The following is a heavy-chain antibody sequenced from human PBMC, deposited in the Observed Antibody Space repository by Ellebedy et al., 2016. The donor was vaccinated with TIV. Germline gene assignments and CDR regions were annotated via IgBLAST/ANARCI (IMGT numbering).Heavy chain of an antibody. CDR3: ARLRQSRDRSHWYFDL. J-gene: IGHJ2*01. D-gene: IGHD1-14*01. CDR2: IQTSGNA. V-gene: IGHV4-4*07. CDR1: GDSISSYY. Sequence: SETLSLTXTVSGDSISSYYWSWIRQPAGKGLEWIGRIQTSGNANHNPSLRSRVTMSVDTSKNQFSLNLTSMTAADTAVYFCARLRQSRDRSHWYFDLWGRGTLVTVSS.